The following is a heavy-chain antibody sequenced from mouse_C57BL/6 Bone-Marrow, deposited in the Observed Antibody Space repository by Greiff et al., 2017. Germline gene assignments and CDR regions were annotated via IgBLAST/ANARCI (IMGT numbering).Heavy chain of an antibody. Sequence: QVQLQQPGAELVMPGASVKLSCKASGYTFTSYWMHWVKQRPGQGLEWIGEIDPSDSYTNYNQKFKGKSTLTVDKSSSTAYMQLISLTSEDSAVYYCAREVYYGSSYYFDYWGQGTTLTVSS. D-gene: IGHD1-1*01. CDR3: AREVYYGSSYYFDY. CDR2: IDPSDSYT. CDR1: GYTFTSYW. J-gene: IGHJ2*01. V-gene: IGHV1-69*01.